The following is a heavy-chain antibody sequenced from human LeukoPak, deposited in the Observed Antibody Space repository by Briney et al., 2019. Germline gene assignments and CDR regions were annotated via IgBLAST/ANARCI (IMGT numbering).Heavy chain of an antibody. CDR3: ARDLGFGELLSTPSGY. V-gene: IGHV4-39*07. D-gene: IGHD3-10*01. CDR2: IYYSGST. J-gene: IGHJ4*02. CDR1: GGSISSGGYY. Sequence: SETLSLTCTVSGGSISSGGYYWGWIRQPPGKGLEWIGSIYYSGSTYYNPSLKSRVTISVDTSKNQFSLKLSSVTAADTAVYYCARDLGFGELLSTPSGYGGQGTLVTVSS.